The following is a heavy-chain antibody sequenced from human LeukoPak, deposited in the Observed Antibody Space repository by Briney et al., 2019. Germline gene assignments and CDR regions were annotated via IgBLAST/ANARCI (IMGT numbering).Heavy chain of an antibody. J-gene: IGHJ4*02. Sequence: SETLSLTCTVSGGSISSSSYYWGWIRQPPGKGLEWIGSIYYSGSTYYNPSLKSRVTISVDTSKNQFSLKLSSVTAVDTAVYYCARASLTADYFDYWGQGTLVTVSS. CDR1: GGSISSSSYY. V-gene: IGHV4-39*07. D-gene: IGHD6-25*01. CDR3: ARASLTADYFDY. CDR2: IYYSGST.